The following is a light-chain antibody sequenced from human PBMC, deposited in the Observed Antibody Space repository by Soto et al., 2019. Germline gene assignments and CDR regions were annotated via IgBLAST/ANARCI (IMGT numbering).Light chain of an antibody. CDR2: GAS. CDR3: QQYGGSPIT. Sequence: EVVWTQSPGTLSLSPGGRATXXXXASQSVTSKLAWYQXKTGQXXRXXISGASNRATGIPDRFSGSGSGTDLTLTISRLEPDDVELYFCQQYGGSPITFGLGTRLEIK. CDR1: QSVTSK. V-gene: IGKV3-20*01. J-gene: IGKJ5*01.